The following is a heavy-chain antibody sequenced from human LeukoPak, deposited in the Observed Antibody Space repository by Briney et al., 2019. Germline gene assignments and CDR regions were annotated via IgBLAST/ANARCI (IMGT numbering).Heavy chain of an antibody. CDR2: IIPISRTV. Sequence: SSVKVSCKASGGTFSNYGISWVRQAPGQGLEWMGGIIPISRTVQYAQKFRDRVTLTADESTNTAFMELSSLRSEDTATYYCASLGHCSGGKCYPYYFDAWGQGTLVTVSS. V-gene: IGHV1-69*13. J-gene: IGHJ4*02. CDR1: GGTFSNYG. CDR3: ASLGHCSGGKCYPYYFDA. D-gene: IGHD2-15*01.